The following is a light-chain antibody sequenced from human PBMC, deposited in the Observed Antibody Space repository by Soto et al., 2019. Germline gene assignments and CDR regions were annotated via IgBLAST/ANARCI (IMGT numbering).Light chain of an antibody. J-gene: IGLJ2*01. V-gene: IGLV2-14*01. CDR3: RSYTSSGTLVV. Sequence: QSALTQPASVSGSPGQSITISCTGTSSDVGDYNYVSWYQQHPGKAPKLMIYDVSNRPSGVSNRFSASKSGNTASLTISGLQAEDEADYYCRSYTSSGTLVVFGGGTKLTVL. CDR2: DVS. CDR1: SSDVGDYNY.